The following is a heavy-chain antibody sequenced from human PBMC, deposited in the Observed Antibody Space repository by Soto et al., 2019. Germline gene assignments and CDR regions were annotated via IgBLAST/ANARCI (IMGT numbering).Heavy chain of an antibody. J-gene: IGHJ6*02. V-gene: IGHV4-34*01. D-gene: IGHD3-10*01. CDR2: INHSGST. Sequence: SETLSLTCAVYGGSFSGYYWSWIRQPPGKGLEWIGGINHSGSTNYNPSLKSRVTISVDTSKNQFSLKLSSVSAADTAVYYCATGRGVRGVIVTTYYYYGLDVWGQGTTVTVSS. CDR3: ATGRGVRGVIVTTYYYYGLDV. CDR1: GGSFSGYY.